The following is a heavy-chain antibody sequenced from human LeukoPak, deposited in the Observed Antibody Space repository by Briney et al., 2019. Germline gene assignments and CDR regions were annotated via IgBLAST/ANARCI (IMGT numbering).Heavy chain of an antibody. CDR3: AREGQLLSYYYYGMDV. J-gene: IGHJ6*02. Sequence: GGSLRLFCAASGFTSNIYWMSWVRQAPGKGLKGVANIKQDGREKYYVDSVKGRFTISRGNAKNSLYLQMNSLRAEDTGVYYCAREGQLLSYYYYGMDVWGQGTTVTVSS. V-gene: IGHV3-7*01. D-gene: IGHD6-19*01. CDR2: IKQDGREK. CDR1: GFTSNIYW.